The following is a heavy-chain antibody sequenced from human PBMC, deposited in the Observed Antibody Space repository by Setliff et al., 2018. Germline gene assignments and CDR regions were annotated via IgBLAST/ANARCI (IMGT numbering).Heavy chain of an antibody. J-gene: IGHJ4*02. CDR1: GFTFSSYA. CDR3: AREARMGCFDY. D-gene: IGHD6-19*01. Sequence: PGGSLRLSCAVSGFTFSSYAMSWVRQAPGKGLEWVSSISGNGGSTYYADSVKGRFTISRDNSKNTVHLQMNSLRAEDTAVFYCAREARMGCFDYWGQGTLVTVSS. CDR2: ISGNGGST. V-gene: IGHV3-23*01.